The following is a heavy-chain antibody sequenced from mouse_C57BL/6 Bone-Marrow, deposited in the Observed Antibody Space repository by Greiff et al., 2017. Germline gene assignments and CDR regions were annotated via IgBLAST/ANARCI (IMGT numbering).Heavy chain of an antibody. CDR1: GFTFSSYG. D-gene: IGHD2-10*02. CDR3: ARHGVLVRNWYFDV. J-gene: IGHJ1*03. V-gene: IGHV5-6*01. CDR2: ISSGGSYT. Sequence: EVQGVESGGDLVKPGGSLKLSCAASGFTFSSYGMSWVRQTPDKRLEWVATISSGGSYTYYPDSVKGRFTISRDNAKNTLYLQMSSLKSEDTAMYYCARHGVLVRNWYFDVWGTGTTVTVSS.